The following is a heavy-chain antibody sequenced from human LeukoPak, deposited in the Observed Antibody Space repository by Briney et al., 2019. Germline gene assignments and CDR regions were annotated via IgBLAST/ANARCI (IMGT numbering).Heavy chain of an antibody. Sequence: PSETLSLTCAVYGGSFSGYYWSWLRQPPGKGLEWIGEINHSGSTNYNPSLKSRVTMSVDTSKNQFSLKLSSVTAADTAVYYCARDFGYGEYFFDDWGQGTLVTVSS. CDR1: GGSFSGYY. V-gene: IGHV4-34*01. J-gene: IGHJ4*02. CDR2: INHSGST. D-gene: IGHD4-17*01. CDR3: ARDFGYGEYFFDD.